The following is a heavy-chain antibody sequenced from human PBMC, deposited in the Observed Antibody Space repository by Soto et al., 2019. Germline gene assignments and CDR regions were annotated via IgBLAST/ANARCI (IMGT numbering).Heavy chain of an antibody. CDR3: AKDSGWSVGTTNYFDY. Sequence: GGSLRLSCAASGFTFSSYAMSWVRQAPGKGLEWVSAISGSGGSTYYADSVKGRFTISRDNSKNTLYLQMNSLRAEDTAVYYCAKDSGWSVGTTNYFDYWGQGTLVTVSS. CDR1: GFTFSSYA. V-gene: IGHV3-23*01. J-gene: IGHJ4*02. D-gene: IGHD1-7*01. CDR2: ISGSGGST.